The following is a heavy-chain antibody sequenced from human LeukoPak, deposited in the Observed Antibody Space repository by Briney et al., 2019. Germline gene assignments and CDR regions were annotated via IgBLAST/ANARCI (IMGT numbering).Heavy chain of an antibody. CDR1: GFTFSSYE. CDR2: ISSSGSTI. D-gene: IGHD1-26*01. Sequence: AGGSLRLSCAASGFTFSSYEMSWGRQAPGKGLGWGSYISSSGSTIYYADSVKGRFTISRDNAKNSLYLQMNSLRAEDTAVYYCAAWDSNSGSYRRDYWGQGTLVTVSS. J-gene: IGHJ4*02. CDR3: AAWDSNSGSYRRDY. V-gene: IGHV3-48*03.